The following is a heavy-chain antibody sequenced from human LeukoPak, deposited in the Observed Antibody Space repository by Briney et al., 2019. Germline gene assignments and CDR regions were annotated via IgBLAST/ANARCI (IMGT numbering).Heavy chain of an antibody. CDR2: IRSSSTTI. J-gene: IGHJ4*02. V-gene: IGHV3-48*01. CDR3: ARDSRSHCGTDACYGPYFDY. D-gene: IGHD2-2*01. Sequence: PGGSLRPSCEASGFTFSAYSMSWVRQAPGKGLEWISYIRSSSTTIYYADSVKGRFTISRDNAENSLYLQMNSLRVEDTAVYFCARDSRSHCGTDACYGPYFDYWGQGTLVAVSS. CDR1: GFTFSAYS.